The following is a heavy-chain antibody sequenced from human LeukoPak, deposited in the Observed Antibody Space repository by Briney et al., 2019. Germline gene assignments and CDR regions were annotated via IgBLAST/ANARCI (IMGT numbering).Heavy chain of an antibody. CDR3: ARGDPPYYDILTGYSIHPAYFDY. V-gene: IGHV4-59*01. J-gene: IGHJ4*02. D-gene: IGHD3-9*01. Sequence: PSETLSLTCTVSGGSISSYYWSWIRQPPGKGLEWIGYIYYSGSTNYNPSLKSRVTISVDTSKNQFSLKLSSVTAADTAVYYCARGDPPYYDILTGYSIHPAYFDYWGQGTLVTASS. CDR2: IYYSGST. CDR1: GGSISSYY.